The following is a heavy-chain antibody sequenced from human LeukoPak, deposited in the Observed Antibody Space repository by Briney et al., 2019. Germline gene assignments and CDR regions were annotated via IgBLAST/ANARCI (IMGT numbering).Heavy chain of an antibody. Sequence: GGSLRLSCAASGFTFSSYGMHWVRQAPGKGLGWVAVIWYDGSNKYYADSVKGRFTISRDNSKNTLYLQMNSLRAEDTAVYYCAKDHSSSWSNFDYWGQGTLVTVSS. J-gene: IGHJ4*02. CDR3: AKDHSSSWSNFDY. CDR1: GFTFSSYG. V-gene: IGHV3-33*06. D-gene: IGHD6-13*01. CDR2: IWYDGSNK.